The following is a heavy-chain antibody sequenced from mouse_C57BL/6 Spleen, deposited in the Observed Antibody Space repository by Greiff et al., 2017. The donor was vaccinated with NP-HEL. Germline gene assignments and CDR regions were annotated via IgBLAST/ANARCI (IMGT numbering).Heavy chain of an antibody. CDR2: INPSNGGT. CDR1: GYTFTSYW. CDR3: ATYGSQYLYFDY. D-gene: IGHD1-1*01. J-gene: IGHJ2*01. V-gene: IGHV1-53*01. Sequence: QVQLQQPGAELVKPGASVKLSCKASGYTFTSYWMHWVKQRPGQGLEWIGNINPSNGGTNYNEKFKSKATLTVDKSSSTAYMQLSSLTSEDSAVYYCATYGSQYLYFDYWGQGTTLTVSS.